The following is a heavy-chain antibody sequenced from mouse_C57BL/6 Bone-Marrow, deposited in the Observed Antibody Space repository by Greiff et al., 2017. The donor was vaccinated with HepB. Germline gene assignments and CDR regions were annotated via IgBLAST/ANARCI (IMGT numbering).Heavy chain of an antibody. V-gene: IGHV10-3*01. CDR1: GFHFNPYA. Sequence: EVKLVASGGGLVQPQGSLKLSCAASGFHFNPYAMHWVRQAPGKGLEWVARIRSKSSNYATYYADSVKDRSTVSRDDSQSMLYLQMNNLKTEDTAMYYCVSLGRGAYWGQGTLVTVSA. CDR2: IRSKSSNYAT. CDR3: VSLGRGAY. D-gene: IGHD4-1*01. J-gene: IGHJ3*01.